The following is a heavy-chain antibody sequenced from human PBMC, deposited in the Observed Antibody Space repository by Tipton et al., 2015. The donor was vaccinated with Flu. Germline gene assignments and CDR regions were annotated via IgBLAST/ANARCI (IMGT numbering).Heavy chain of an antibody. Sequence: TLSLSCTVSGYSISSGYYWGWIRQPPGKGLEWIGSIYHSGSTYYNPSLKSRVTISVDTSKNQFSLKLSSVTAADTAVYYCARGPEQWLVNPHYFDYWGQGSRVTFSS. CDR3: ARGPEQWLVNPHYFDY. CDR1: GYSISSGYY. D-gene: IGHD6-19*01. CDR2: IYHSGST. V-gene: IGHV4-38-2*02. J-gene: IGHJ4*02.